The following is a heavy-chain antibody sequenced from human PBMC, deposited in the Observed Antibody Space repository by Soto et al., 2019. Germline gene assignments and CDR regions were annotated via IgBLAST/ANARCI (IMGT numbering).Heavy chain of an antibody. J-gene: IGHJ4*02. CDR1: GFTFSSHW. D-gene: IGHD5-18*01. Sequence: EVQLVESGGGLVQPGGSLRLSCAASGFTFSSHWMTWVRQAPGKGLEWVANIKEHGSENYYADSVKGRFTISSNNANNSLHQQITSLRAEDTAFHYCARQLLCTDSFHIDYWAQGSLVAVS. V-gene: IGHV3-7*03. CDR2: IKEHGSEN. CDR3: ARQLLCTDSFHIDY.